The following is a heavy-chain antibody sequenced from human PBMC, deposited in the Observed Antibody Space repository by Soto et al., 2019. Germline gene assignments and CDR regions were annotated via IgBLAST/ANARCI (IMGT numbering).Heavy chain of an antibody. CDR1: GDRVSSNSAA. CDR3: ARDVGDSSSLEPAFDI. D-gene: IGHD6-13*01. V-gene: IGHV6-1*01. Sequence: SPTLSLTCAISGDRVSSNSAAWNWIRQSPSRGLEWLGRTYYRSKWYNDYAVSVKSRITINPDTSKNQFSLQLNSVTPEDTAVYYCARDVGDSSSLEPAFDIWGQGTMVTVSS. J-gene: IGHJ3*02. CDR2: TYYRSKWYN.